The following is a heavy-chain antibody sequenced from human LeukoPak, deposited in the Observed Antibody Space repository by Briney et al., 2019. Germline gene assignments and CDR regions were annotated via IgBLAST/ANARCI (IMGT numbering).Heavy chain of an antibody. CDR3: ARVLHAPYLIDS. CDR1: DSSITSTYY. D-gene: IGHD2-8*01. Sequence: SETLSLTCTVSDSSITSTYYWAWLRQPPGKGLEWIATVFRLQTVRTFNNPSLESRVTMSLDPSQNQFSLYLTSVTAADTALYFCARVLHAPYLIDSWGQGTLVTVSS. CDR2: VFRLQTVRT. J-gene: IGHJ4*02. V-gene: IGHV4-38-2*02.